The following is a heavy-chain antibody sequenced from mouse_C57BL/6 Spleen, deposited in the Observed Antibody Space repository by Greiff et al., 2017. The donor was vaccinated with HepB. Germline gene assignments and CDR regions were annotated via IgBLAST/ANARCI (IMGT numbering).Heavy chain of an antibody. J-gene: IGHJ3*01. CDR2: INPNNGGT. CDR3: ARSNYYGSRDWFAY. CDR1: GYTFTDYN. D-gene: IGHD1-1*01. V-gene: IGHV1-22*01. Sequence: VQLQQSGPELVKPGASVKMSCKASGYTFTDYNMHWVKQSHGKSLEWIGYINPNNGGTSYNQKFKGKATLTVNKSSSTAYIELRSLTSEDSAVYYCARSNYYGSRDWFAYWGQGTLVTVSA.